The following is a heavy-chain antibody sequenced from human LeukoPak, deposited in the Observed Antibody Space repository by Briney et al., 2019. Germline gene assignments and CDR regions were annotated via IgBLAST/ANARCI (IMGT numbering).Heavy chain of an antibody. D-gene: IGHD1-26*01. CDR2: IYRGGST. J-gene: IGHJ3*02. V-gene: IGHV3-53*01. CDR3: ARADWESHDAFDI. Sequence: GGSLRLSCAASGFTVSSNYMSWVRQAPGKGLEWVSVIYRGGSTYYADSVKGRFTISRDNSKNTLYLQMNSLRAEDTAVYYCARADWESHDAFDIWGQGTMVTVSS. CDR1: GFTVSSNY.